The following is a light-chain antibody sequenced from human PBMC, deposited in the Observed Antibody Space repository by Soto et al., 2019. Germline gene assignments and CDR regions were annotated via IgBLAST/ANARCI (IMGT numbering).Light chain of an antibody. CDR2: GVS. CDR1: HCLLHSDGKTY. Sequence: DIVMTQTPLSLSVTLGQPASFSCKPIHCLLHSDGKTYLYWFLQKPGQPPQLLMYGVSNRFSGVPDRFSGSGSGTDFTLRISRVEADDVGVYYCMQGIQLPNTFGQGTRLEIK. V-gene: IGKV2D-29*01. J-gene: IGKJ5*01. CDR3: MQGIQLPNT.